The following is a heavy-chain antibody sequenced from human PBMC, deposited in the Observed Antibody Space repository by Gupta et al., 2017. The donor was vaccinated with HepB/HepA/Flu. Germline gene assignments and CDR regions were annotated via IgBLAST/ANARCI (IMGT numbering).Heavy chain of an antibody. CDR2: ISYDGSNK. D-gene: IGHD3-22*01. CDR3: AKDLRYYDSSGYF. V-gene: IGHV3-30*18. Sequence: QVQLVESGGGVVQPGRSLRLSCAASGFTFSSYGMHWVRQAPGKGLEWVAVISYDGSNKYYADSVKGRFTISRDNSKNTLYLQMNSLRAEDTAVYYCAKDLRYYDSSGYFWGQGTLVTVSS. J-gene: IGHJ4*02. CDR1: GFTFSSYG.